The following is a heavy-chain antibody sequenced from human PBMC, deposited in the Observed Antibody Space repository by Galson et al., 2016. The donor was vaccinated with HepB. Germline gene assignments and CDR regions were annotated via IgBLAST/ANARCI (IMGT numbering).Heavy chain of an antibody. Sequence: SVKVSCKASGGTFSRDAISWVRQAPGQGLEWMGGIIPIFGTANYAQKFQGRVTITADKSTSTAYMELSSLRSEDTGVYYCASYKGTYSSNYYYGMDVWGQGTTVTVSS. CDR1: GGTFSRDA. D-gene: IGHD1-1*01. CDR2: IIPIFGTA. V-gene: IGHV1-69*06. J-gene: IGHJ6*02. CDR3: ASYKGTYSSNYYYGMDV.